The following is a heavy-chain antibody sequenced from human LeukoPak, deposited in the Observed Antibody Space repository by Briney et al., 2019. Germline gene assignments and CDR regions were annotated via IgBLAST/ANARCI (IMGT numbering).Heavy chain of an antibody. D-gene: IGHD2-21*02. CDR1: GFTVSSNY. CDR3: ARSDDYYIRH. Sequence: GSLRLSCAASGFTVSSNYMSGVRRPPGKGLEWIGEIHHSGRTNYNPSLKSRVTISVDKSKNEFSLNLSSVTAADTAVYYCARSDDYYIRHWGQGTLVTVSS. CDR2: IHHSGRT. J-gene: IGHJ1*01. V-gene: IGHV4-4*02.